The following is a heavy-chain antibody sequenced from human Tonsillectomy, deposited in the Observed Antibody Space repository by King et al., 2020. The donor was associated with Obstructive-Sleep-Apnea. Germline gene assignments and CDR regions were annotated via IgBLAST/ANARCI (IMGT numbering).Heavy chain of an antibody. V-gene: IGHV3-64D*09. CDR1: GFTFSSYA. CDR2: MSSNGGST. J-gene: IGHJ4*02. Sequence: VQLVESGGGLVQPGGSLRLSCSASGFTFSSYAMHWVRQAPGKGLEYVSAMSSNGGSTYYADSVKGRFTISRDNSKNTLYLQMSSLRAEDTAVYYCVKAETGATIFAYWGQGTLVTVSS. D-gene: IGHD3-3*01. CDR3: VKAETGATIFAY.